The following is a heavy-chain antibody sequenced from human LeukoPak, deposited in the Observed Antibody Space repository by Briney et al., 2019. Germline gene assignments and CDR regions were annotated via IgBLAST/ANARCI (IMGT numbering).Heavy chain of an antibody. CDR3: ARDYRLVGAWENYFYAMDV. J-gene: IGHJ6*02. V-gene: IGHV4-59*11. D-gene: IGHD1-26*01. Sequence: PSGTLSLTCIVSGGSISSLNLWSWLRQPPGKGLGWIGYISYSGNTNYNPSLKSRVTISVDTSENYFSLRLTSVTAADTAVYYCARDYRLVGAWENYFYAMDVWGQGTTVTVSS. CDR1: GGSISSLNL. CDR2: ISYSGNT.